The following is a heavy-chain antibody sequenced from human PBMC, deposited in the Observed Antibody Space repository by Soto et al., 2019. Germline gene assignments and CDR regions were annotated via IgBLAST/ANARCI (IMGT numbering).Heavy chain of an antibody. CDR1: GGSISSYY. V-gene: IGHV4-59*08. J-gene: IGHJ3*01. CDR3: ARHLRYSSGCPDVFDF. CDR2: IYYSGST. Sequence: SETLSLTCTVSGGSISSYYWSWIRQPPGKGLEWIGYIYYSGSTNSNPSLKSRVTISVDTSKNQFSLRLSSVTAADTAVYYCARHLRYSSGCPDVFDFWGQGTMVTVPS. D-gene: IGHD6-25*01.